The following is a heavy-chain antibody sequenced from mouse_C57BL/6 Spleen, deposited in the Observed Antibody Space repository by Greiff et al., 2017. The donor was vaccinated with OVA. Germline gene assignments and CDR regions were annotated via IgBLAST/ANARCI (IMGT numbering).Heavy chain of an antibody. Sequence: QVQLQQPGAELVRPGSSVKLSCKASGYTFTSYWMHWVKQRPIQGLEWIGNIDPSDSETHYNQKFKDKATLTVDKSSSTAYMQLSSLTSEDSAVYYFASYLYGSSWYFDVWGTGTTVTVSS. CDR3: ASYLYGSSWYFDV. D-gene: IGHD1-1*01. CDR1: GYTFTSYW. V-gene: IGHV1-52*01. CDR2: IDPSDSET. J-gene: IGHJ1*03.